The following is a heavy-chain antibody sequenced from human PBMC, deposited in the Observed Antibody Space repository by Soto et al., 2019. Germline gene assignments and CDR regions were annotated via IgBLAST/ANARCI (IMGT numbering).Heavy chain of an antibody. J-gene: IGHJ5*01. CDR1: GFPFSSYT. V-gene: IGHV3-21*06. D-gene: IGHD2-15*01. CDR3: TRAHEVAWFDS. CDR2: ITNRGTHT. Sequence: GGSLRLSCTASGFPFSSYTMNWVRQAPGKGLQWVASITNRGTHTYSADSVKGRFTISRDNDKNSLYLQMNNLRAEDTATYYCTRAHEVAWFDSWGLGTLVTVSS.